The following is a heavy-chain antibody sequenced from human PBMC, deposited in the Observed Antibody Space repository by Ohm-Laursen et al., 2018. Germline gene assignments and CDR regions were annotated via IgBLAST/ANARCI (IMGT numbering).Heavy chain of an antibody. CDR3: ARDPFDSSSSEYFQH. D-gene: IGHD6-13*01. J-gene: IGHJ1*01. Sequence: SLRLSCSASGFTFSSYSMNWVRQAPGKGLEWVSSISSSSSYIYYADSVKGRFTISRDNAKNSLYLQMNSLRAEDTAVYYCARDPFDSSSSEYFQHWGQGTLVTVSS. CDR1: GFTFSSYS. CDR2: ISSSSSYI. V-gene: IGHV3-21*01.